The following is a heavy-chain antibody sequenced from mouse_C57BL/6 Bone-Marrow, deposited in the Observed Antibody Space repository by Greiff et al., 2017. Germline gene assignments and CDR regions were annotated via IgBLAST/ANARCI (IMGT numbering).Heavy chain of an antibody. J-gene: IGHJ1*03. Sequence: QVQLQQPGAELVMPGASVKLSCKASGYTFTSYWMHWVKQRPGQGLEWIGEIDPSDSYTNYNQKFKGKSTLTVDKSSSTAYMQLSSLTSDDSAVYYCARGDRYFDVWGTGTTVTVSS. V-gene: IGHV1-69*01. CDR1: GYTFTSYW. CDR3: ARGDRYFDV. CDR2: IDPSDSYT.